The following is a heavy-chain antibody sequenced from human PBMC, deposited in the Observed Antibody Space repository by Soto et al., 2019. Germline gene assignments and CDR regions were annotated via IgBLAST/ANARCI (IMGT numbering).Heavy chain of an antibody. CDR3: ARPRGTANSEFDL. J-gene: IGHJ3*01. CDR1: GFTFSRYW. CDR2: INPDESWT. D-gene: IGHD2-21*02. Sequence: EVQLVESGGGLVQPGGSLRLSCAASGFTFSRYWMHWVRQAPGKGLVGVSRINPDESWTDYADSVEGRFTISRDNAKNTLYLQLNSLRVEDTAVYYCARPRGTANSEFDLWGQGTMVAVSS. V-gene: IGHV3-74*01.